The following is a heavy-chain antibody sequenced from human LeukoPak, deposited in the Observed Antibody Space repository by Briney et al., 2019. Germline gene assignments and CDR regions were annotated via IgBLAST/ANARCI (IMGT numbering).Heavy chain of an antibody. CDR3: ARAEWYYDILTGHNNAFDI. D-gene: IGHD3-9*01. J-gene: IGHJ3*02. CDR1: GFTFSSYS. V-gene: IGHV3-21*01. Sequence: GGSLRLSCAASGFTFSSYSMNWVRQAPGKGLEWVSSISSSSSYIYYADSVKGRFTISRDNAKNTLYLQMNSLRAEDTAVYYCARAEWYYDILTGHNNAFDIWGQGTMVTVSS. CDR2: ISSSSSYI.